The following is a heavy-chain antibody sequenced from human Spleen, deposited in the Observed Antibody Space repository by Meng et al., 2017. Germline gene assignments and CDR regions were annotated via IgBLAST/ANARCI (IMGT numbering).Heavy chain of an antibody. J-gene: IGHJ4*02. D-gene: IGHD4-17*01. CDR2: INWDGGTT. Sequence: GESLKISCAASGFTFDDYTMHWVRQTPGKGLEWVSLINWDGGTTYYADSVKGRFTISRDNTKNFLFLQMNSLRTEDTALYYCARAHSADYGDYVDYWGQGTLVTVSS. CDR1: GFTFDDYT. V-gene: IGHV3-43*01. CDR3: ARAHSADYGDYVDY.